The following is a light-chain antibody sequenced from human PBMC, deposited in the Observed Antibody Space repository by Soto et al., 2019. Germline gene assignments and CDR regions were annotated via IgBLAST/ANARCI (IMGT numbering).Light chain of an antibody. J-gene: IGKJ2*01. CDR1: QSISNW. V-gene: IGKV1-5*03. CDR3: QQYNSS. CDR2: KAS. Sequence: DIQMTQSPSTLSASVGDRVTITCRASQSISNWLAWYQQKPGKAPKLLIYKASSLESGVPSRFSGSGSGTEFTLTISSLQPDDFPTYYCQQYNSSFGQGTKLEIK.